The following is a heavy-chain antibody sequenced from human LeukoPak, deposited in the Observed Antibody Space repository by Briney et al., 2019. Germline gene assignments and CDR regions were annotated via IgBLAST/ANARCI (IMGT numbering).Heavy chain of an antibody. CDR1: GDTFTSYY. J-gene: IGHJ4*02. CDR2: INPSGGST. Sequence: ASVKVSCKASGDTFTSYYMHWVRQAPGQGLEWMGIINPSGGSTSYAQKFQGRGTMTTDTSTSTHYTELSSLRSEDTAVYYCARQSRQWLAYWRQGTLVTVSS. CDR3: ARQSRQWLAY. D-gene: IGHD6-19*01. V-gene: IGHV1-46*01.